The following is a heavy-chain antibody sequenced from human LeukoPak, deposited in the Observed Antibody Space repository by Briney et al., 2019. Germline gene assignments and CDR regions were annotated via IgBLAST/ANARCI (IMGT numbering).Heavy chain of an antibody. V-gene: IGHV1-46*01. D-gene: IGHD3-22*01. Sequence: ASVKVSCKASGYIFINNYMHWVRQAPGQGLEWMGIIVPTGGRAAYAEKFQGRLTMTRDMSTSTVFMELSGLRSEDTAVYYCARSDSSGYYYPTPFDYWGQGTLVTVSS. CDR2: IVPTGGRA. J-gene: IGHJ4*02. CDR3: ARSDSSGYYYPTPFDY. CDR1: GYIFINNY.